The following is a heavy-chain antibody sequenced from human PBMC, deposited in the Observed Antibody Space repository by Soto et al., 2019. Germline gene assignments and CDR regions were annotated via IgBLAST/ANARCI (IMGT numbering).Heavy chain of an antibody. D-gene: IGHD5-12*01. CDR1: GGSFSGYY. J-gene: IGHJ6*02. CDR3: ARAVRVATGYYYYYYGMDV. CDR2: INHSGST. Sequence: PSETLSLTCAVYGGSFSGYYWSWIRQPPGKGLEWIGEINHSGSTNYNPSLKSRVTISVDTSKNQFSLKLSSVTAADTAVYYCARAVRVATGYYYYYYGMDVWGQGTTVTVS. V-gene: IGHV4-34*01.